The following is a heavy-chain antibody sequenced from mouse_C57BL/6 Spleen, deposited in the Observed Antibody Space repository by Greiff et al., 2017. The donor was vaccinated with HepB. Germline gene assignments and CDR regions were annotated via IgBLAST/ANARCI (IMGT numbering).Heavy chain of an antibody. J-gene: IGHJ2*01. CDR2: IDPETGGT. V-gene: IGHV1-15*01. CDR3: TRSYGSSPYYFDY. CDR1: GYTFTDYE. D-gene: IGHD1-1*01. Sequence: VKLVESGAELVRPGASVTLSCKASGYTFTDYEMHWVKQTPVHGLEWIGAIDPETGGTAYNQKFKGKAILTADKSSSTAYLELRSLTSEDSAVYYCTRSYGSSPYYFDYWGQGTTLTVSS.